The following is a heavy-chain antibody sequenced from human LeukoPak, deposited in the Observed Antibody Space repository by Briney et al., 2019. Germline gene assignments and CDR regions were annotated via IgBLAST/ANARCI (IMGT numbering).Heavy chain of an antibody. D-gene: IGHD5/OR15-5a*01. Sequence: ASVKVSCKASGYTFTSYGISWVRQAPGQGLEWMGWISAYNGNTNYAQKLQGRVTMTTDTSTSTAYVELRSLRSDDTAVYYCARDRVYQTRNFDYWGQGTLVIVSS. CDR2: ISAYNGNT. CDR3: ARDRVYQTRNFDY. V-gene: IGHV1-18*01. CDR1: GYTFTSYG. J-gene: IGHJ4*02.